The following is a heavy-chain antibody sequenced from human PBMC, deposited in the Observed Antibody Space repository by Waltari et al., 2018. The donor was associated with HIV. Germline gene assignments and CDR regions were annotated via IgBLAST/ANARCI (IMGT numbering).Heavy chain of an antibody. CDR3: ARTDTHF. Sequence: QVQLVQSGAEMKKPGASVKVSCKASGGTFGNDGINWGRQAPGQGLEWMGGIIPIFGTTNLAQKYQGRVTISADEFTSTVYMELSSLRSEDTAVYHCARTDTHFWGQGTLVTVSS. CDR1: GGTFGNDG. CDR2: IIPIFGTT. V-gene: IGHV1-69*12. J-gene: IGHJ4*02.